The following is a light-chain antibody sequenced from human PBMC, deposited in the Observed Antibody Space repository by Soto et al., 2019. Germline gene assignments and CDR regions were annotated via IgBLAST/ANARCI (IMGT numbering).Light chain of an antibody. Sequence: QSGLTQPPSVSGAPGQRVTISCTGSSSNIGMGYDVHWYQRLPGTAPKLLVYRTNNRPSGVPDRFSGSKSDTSASLAITGLQAEDEADYFCSLYTSENADVFGTGTKVTVL. CDR3: SLYTSENADV. V-gene: IGLV1-40*01. CDR2: RTN. J-gene: IGLJ1*01. CDR1: SSNIGMGYD.